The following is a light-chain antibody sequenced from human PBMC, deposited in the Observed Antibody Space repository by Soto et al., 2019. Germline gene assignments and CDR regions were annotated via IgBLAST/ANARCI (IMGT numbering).Light chain of an antibody. CDR2: GAS. CDR1: QSIHTN. J-gene: IGKJ1*01. Sequence: ETVMTQSEATLSVSPGERATLSCRASQSIHTNLAWYQQKPGQPPRLLIYGASTRVTGIPTRFSGSGSGTEFTLTISSLQSEDFAVYYCQQYNNWPRPFGKGTKVEIK. V-gene: IGKV3-15*01. CDR3: QQYNNWPRP.